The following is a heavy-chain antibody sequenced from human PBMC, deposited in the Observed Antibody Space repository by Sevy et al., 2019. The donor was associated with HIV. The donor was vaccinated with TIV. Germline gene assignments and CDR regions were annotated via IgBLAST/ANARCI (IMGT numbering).Heavy chain of an antibody. CDR1: GGSISSSSYY. CDR2: IYYSGST. J-gene: IGHJ4*02. CDR3: ARGRLLAAAGSTGYTPASDGFDY. V-gene: IGHV4-39*01. Sequence: SETLSLTCTVSGGSISSSSYYWGWIRQPPGKGLEWIGSIYYSGSTYYNPSLKSRVTISVDTSKNQFSLKRSSVTAADTAVYYCARGRLLAAAGSTGYTPASDGFDYWGQGTLVTVSS. D-gene: IGHD6-13*01.